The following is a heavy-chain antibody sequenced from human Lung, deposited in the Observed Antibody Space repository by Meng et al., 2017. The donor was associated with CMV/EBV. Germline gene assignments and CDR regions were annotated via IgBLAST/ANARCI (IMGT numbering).Heavy chain of an antibody. D-gene: IGHD2-21*01. CDR3: ARQSRRFHYYYGMDV. CDR2: IYYSGST. CDR1: GGSISSSSYY. J-gene: IGHJ6*02. V-gene: IGHV4-39*01. Sequence: SETXSLXCTVSGGSISSSSYYWGWIRQPPGKGLEWIGSIYYSGSTYYNPSLKSRVTISVDTSKNQFSLKLSSVTAADTAVYYCARQSRRFHYYYGMDVWGQGXTVTVSS.